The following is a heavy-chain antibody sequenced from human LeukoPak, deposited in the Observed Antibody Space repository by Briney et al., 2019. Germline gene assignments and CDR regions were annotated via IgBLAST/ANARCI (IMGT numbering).Heavy chain of an antibody. V-gene: IGHV1-18*01. Sequence: AAVKVSCKASGYTFTSYGISWVRQAPGQGLEWMGWISAYNGNTNFAQKLQGRVTMTTDTSTSTAYMELRSLRSDDTAVYYCARDFSIYGNAFDIWGQGTMVTVSS. CDR1: GYTFTSYG. CDR3: ARDFSIYGNAFDI. J-gene: IGHJ3*02. CDR2: ISAYNGNT. D-gene: IGHD3-3*01.